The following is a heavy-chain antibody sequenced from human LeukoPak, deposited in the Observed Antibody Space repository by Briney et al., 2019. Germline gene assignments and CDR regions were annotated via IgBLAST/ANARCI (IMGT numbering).Heavy chain of an antibody. Sequence: GGSLRLSCAASGFTFSSYGMHWVRQAPGKGLEWVAVIWYDGSNKYYADSVKGRFTISRDNSKNTLYLQMNSLRAEDTAVYYCARDNSQETYYYDSSGYYDYWGQGTLVTVPS. J-gene: IGHJ4*02. CDR2: IWYDGSNK. CDR1: GFTFSSYG. D-gene: IGHD3-22*01. V-gene: IGHV3-33*01. CDR3: ARDNSQETYYYDSSGYYDY.